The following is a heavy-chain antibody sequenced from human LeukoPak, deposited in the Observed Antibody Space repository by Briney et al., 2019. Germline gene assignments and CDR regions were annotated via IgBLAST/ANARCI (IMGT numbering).Heavy chain of an antibody. J-gene: IGHJ4*02. CDR3: ARGYTFDY. CDR1: GESFVGYY. CDR2: INHSGST. Sequence: SETLSLTCAVYGESFVGYYWAWIRQPPGKGLEWIGEINHSGSTNYNPSLKSRVTISVDTSKNQFSLKLSSVTAADTAVYYCARGYTFDYWGQGTLVTVSS. D-gene: IGHD1-14*01. V-gene: IGHV4-34*01.